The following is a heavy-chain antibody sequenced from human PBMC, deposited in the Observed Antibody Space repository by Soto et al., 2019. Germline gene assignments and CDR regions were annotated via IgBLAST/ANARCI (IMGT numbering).Heavy chain of an antibody. CDR3: ARDLSKFAIVVAAGFDY. Sequence: GASVKVSCKASGYTFTSYGISWVRQAPGQGLEWMGWISAYNDNTNYAHKLQGRVTMTTDTSTSTAYMELRSLRSDDTAVYYCARDLSKFAIVVAAGFDYWGQRTLVTVSS. D-gene: IGHD6-19*01. CDR2: ISAYNDNT. CDR1: GYTFTSYG. J-gene: IGHJ4*02. V-gene: IGHV1-18*01.